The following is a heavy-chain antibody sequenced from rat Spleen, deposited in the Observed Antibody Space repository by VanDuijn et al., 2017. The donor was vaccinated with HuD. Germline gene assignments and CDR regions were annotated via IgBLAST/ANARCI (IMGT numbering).Heavy chain of an antibody. J-gene: IGHJ4*01. D-gene: IGHD1-12*02. CDR3: TRDGSYYYGPYVMDA. Sequence: QVQLKESGPGLVQPSQTLSLTCTVSGFSLTSNGVSWVRQPPGKGLEWIAAISSGGTTYYNSDFKSRLIISRDTSKSQVFLKVISLQTEDTAIYFCTRDGSYYYGPYVMDAWGQGASVTVSS. CDR1: GFSLTSNG. V-gene: IGHV2S12*01. CDR2: ISSGGTT.